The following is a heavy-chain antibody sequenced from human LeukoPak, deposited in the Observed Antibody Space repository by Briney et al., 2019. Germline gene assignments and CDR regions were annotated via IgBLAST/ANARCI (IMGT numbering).Heavy chain of an antibody. CDR2: INPNSGGT. V-gene: IGHV1-2*02. CDR1: GYTFTGYY. CDR3: ARDVVVAAPGYYMDV. D-gene: IGHD2-15*01. J-gene: IGHJ6*03. Sequence: ASVKVSCKASGYTFTGYYMHWVRQAPGQGLEWMGWINPNSGGTNYAQKFQGRVTMTRDTPISKAYMELNRLRSDETAVYYCARDVVVAAPGYYMDVWGKGTTVTVSS.